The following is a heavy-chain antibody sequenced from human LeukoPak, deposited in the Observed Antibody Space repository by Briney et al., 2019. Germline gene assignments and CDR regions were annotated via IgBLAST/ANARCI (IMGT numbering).Heavy chain of an antibody. J-gene: IGHJ4*02. Sequence: SETLSLTCTVSGGSISSYYWSWIRQPPGKGLEWIGYIYYSGSTNYNPSLKSRVTISVDTSKNQFSLKLSSVTAADTAVYYCARDGSNWNYDYWGQGTLVTVSS. CDR1: GGSISSYY. V-gene: IGHV4-59*12. D-gene: IGHD1-7*01. CDR2: IYYSGST. CDR3: ARDGSNWNYDY.